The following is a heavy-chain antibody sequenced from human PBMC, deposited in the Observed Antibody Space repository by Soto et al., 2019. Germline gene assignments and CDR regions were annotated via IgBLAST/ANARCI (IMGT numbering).Heavy chain of an antibody. J-gene: IGHJ6*02. CDR3: ARTLGITIFGVVTPPDV. V-gene: IGHV1-18*01. D-gene: IGHD3-3*01. CDR1: GYTFTSYG. Sequence: QVQLVQSGAEVKKPGASVKVSCKASGYTFTSYGISWVRQAPGQGLERMGWISAYNGNTNYAQKLQGRVTMTTDTSTSTAYMELRSLRSDDTAVYYCARTLGITIFGVVTPPDVWGQGTTVTVSS. CDR2: ISAYNGNT.